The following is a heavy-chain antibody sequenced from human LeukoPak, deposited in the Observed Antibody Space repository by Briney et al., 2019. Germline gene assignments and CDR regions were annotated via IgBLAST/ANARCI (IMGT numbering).Heavy chain of an antibody. Sequence: GGSLRLSCAASGFTFSSYGMHWVRQAPGKGLEWVAVIWYDGSNKYYADSVKGRFTISRDNSKNTLYLQMNSLRAEDTAVYYCAKPHLYGSGSSNNYYFDYWGQGTLVTVSS. D-gene: IGHD3-10*01. CDR1: GFTFSSYG. V-gene: IGHV3-33*06. J-gene: IGHJ4*02. CDR3: AKPHLYGSGSSNNYYFDY. CDR2: IWYDGSNK.